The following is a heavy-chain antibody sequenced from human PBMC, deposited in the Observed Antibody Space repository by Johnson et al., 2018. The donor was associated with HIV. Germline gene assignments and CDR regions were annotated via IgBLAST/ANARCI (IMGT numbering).Heavy chain of an antibody. CDR1: GFTFSSYG. Sequence: QVQLVESGGGLVQTGGSLRLSCAASGFTFSSYGMHWVRQAPGKGLEWVAFIRYDGSNKYYTDSVKGRFTISRDNSKNTVFLQMNSLRSDDTAVYFCARDQAYRSSWAFSFDIWGQGTMVIVSS. J-gene: IGHJ3*02. CDR2: IRYDGSNK. CDR3: ARDQAYRSSWAFSFDI. D-gene: IGHD6-13*01. V-gene: IGHV3-30*02.